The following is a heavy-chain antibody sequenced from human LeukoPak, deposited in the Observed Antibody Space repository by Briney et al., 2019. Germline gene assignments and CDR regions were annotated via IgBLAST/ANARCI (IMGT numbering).Heavy chain of an antibody. J-gene: IGHJ4*02. Sequence: PSETLSLTCTVSGGSISSRPYYWGWVRQPPGKGLEWIGSISYSGSIHYNPSLKSRVTISVDTSKNQFSLKLSSVTAADTAVYYCARHGYDSSGYYYVMGDWGQGTLVTVSS. CDR3: ARHGYDSSGYYYVMGD. CDR1: GGSISSRPYY. D-gene: IGHD3-22*01. V-gene: IGHV4-39*01. CDR2: ISYSGSI.